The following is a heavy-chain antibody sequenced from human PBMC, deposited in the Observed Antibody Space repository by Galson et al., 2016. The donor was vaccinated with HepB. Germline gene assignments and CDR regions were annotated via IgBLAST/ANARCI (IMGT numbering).Heavy chain of an antibody. Sequence: SLRLSCAASGFTLSNYGMHWVRQAPGKGLEWVAAISFDGSNKYYADSVKGRVTVSRDNSTNTMYLQMNSLRAEDTAVYYCAKDLSNYDYFWGLDYWGQGTLVTVSP. V-gene: IGHV3-30*18. CDR1: GFTLSNYG. J-gene: IGHJ4*02. D-gene: IGHD3-16*01. CDR2: ISFDGSNK. CDR3: AKDLSNYDYFWGLDY.